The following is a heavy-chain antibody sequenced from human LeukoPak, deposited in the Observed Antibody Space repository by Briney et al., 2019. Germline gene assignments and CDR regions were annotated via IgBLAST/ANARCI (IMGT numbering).Heavy chain of an antibody. CDR1: GFTFGDYA. V-gene: IGHV3-49*04. D-gene: IGHD2-21*01. CDR3: TRGDTGYSPRVDY. J-gene: IGHJ4*02. Sequence: PGGSLRLSCTASGFTFGDYAMSWVRQAPGKGLEWVGFIRSKAYGGTTEYAASVKGRFTISGDDSKSIAYLQMNGLKTEDTAVYYCTRGDTGYSPRVDYWGQGTLVTVSS. CDR2: IRSKAYGGTT.